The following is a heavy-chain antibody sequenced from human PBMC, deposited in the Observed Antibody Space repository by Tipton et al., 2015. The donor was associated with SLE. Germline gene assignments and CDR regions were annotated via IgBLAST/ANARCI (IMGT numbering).Heavy chain of an antibody. CDR3: TRCSSSLGTDY. V-gene: IGHV3-49*04. Sequence: RSLRLSCTASGFTFGDYAMSWVRQAPGKGLGWVGFIRSKAYGGTTEYAASVKGRFTISRDDSKSIAYLQMNSLKTEDTAVYYCTRCSSSLGTDYWGQGTLVTVSS. CDR2: IRSKAYGGTT. CDR1: GFTFGDYA. D-gene: IGHD6-13*01. J-gene: IGHJ4*02.